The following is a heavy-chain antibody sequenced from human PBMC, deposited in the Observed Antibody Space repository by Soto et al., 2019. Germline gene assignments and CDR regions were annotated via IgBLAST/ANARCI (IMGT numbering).Heavy chain of an antibody. CDR3: ARQDGFGLYYFDY. D-gene: IGHD3-10*01. J-gene: IGHJ4*02. CDR1: GYSFTGYW. CDR2: IYPTDSDI. Sequence: GECLKISCKTSGYSFTGYWVAWVRQTPGRGLEWMGIIYPTDSDIRYSPSFQGQVTISADKSISTVYLQWSSLKASDTAMYYCARQDGFGLYYFDYWGQGTLVTVSS. V-gene: IGHV5-51*01.